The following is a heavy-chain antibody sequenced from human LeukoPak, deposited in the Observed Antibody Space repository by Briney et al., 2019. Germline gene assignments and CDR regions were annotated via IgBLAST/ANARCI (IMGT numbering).Heavy chain of an antibody. D-gene: IGHD6-13*01. J-gene: IGHJ6*03. CDR1: GYTFTSYD. V-gene: IGHV1-8*03. CDR3: ARGRRYSSSWNIYYYYMDV. Sequence: ASVRVSSKTSGYTFTSYDINWVRQATRQGLEWMGWMNPNSGNTGYAQKLQGRVSITRNTSISTAYMELGSLRSEDTAVYYCARGRRYSSSWNIYYYYMDVWGKGTTVTVSS. CDR2: MNPNSGNT.